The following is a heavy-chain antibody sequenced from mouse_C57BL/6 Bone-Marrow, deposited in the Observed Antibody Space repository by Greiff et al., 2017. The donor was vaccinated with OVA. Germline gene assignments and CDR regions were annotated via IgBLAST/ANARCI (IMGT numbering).Heavy chain of an antibody. V-gene: IGHV5-6*01. CDR1: GFTFSSYG. Sequence: EVQGVESGGDLVKPGGSLKLSCAASGFTFSSYGMSWVRQTPDKRLEWVATISSGGSYTYYPDSVKGRFTISRDNAKNTLYLQMSSLKSEDTAMYYCARRNITTVVATKYFDVWGTGTTVTVSS. CDR3: ARRNITTVVATKYFDV. CDR2: ISSGGSYT. D-gene: IGHD1-1*01. J-gene: IGHJ1*03.